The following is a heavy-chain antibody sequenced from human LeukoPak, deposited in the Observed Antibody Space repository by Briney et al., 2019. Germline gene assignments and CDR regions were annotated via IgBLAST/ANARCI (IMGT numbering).Heavy chain of an antibody. V-gene: IGHV4-61*02. J-gene: IGHJ4*02. CDR2: IYSSVST. D-gene: IGHD6-19*01. CDR3: ARAHSSGWYIRFDY. CDR1: GGSISNGSYY. Sequence: PSETLSLTCTVSGGSISNGSYYWSWIRQPAGKGLEYIGRIYSSVSTNYNPSLKSRVTISVDTSKNQFSLKLSSVTAADTAVYYCARAHSSGWYIRFDYWGQGTLVTVSS.